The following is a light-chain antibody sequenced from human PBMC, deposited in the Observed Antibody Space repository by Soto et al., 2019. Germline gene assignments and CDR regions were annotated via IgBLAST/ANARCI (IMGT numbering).Light chain of an antibody. J-gene: IGKJ1*01. CDR2: RAS. CDR1: QRVSSK. V-gene: IGKV3-15*01. CDR3: QQYNNGPPAT. Sequence: EIVLTQSPATLSVSPGERVTLSCRASQRVSSKLAWYQQKPGQAPRLLIYRASTRATDIPARFSGSGSGTEFTLTISSLQSEDFALYYCQQYNNGPPATFGQGTKVDIK.